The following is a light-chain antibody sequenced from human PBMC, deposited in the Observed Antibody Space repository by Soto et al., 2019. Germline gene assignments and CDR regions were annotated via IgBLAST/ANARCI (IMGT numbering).Light chain of an antibody. CDR2: DAS. CDR3: QQVNNYPLT. CDR1: QSISTF. Sequence: DIQMTQSPSSLSASVVERVTITCRASQSISTFLAWYQQHPGTAPKRLIYDASNLQSGVPSRFSGSGSGTEFTLTISSLQPEDFATYYCQQVNNYPLTFGGGTKVDIK. V-gene: IGKV1-9*01. J-gene: IGKJ4*01.